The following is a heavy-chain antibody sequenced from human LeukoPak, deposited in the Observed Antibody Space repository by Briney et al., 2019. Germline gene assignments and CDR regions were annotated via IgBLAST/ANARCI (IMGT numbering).Heavy chain of an antibody. CDR2: INHSGST. CDR3: ASSGSSSSFDY. D-gene: IGHD6-6*01. J-gene: IGHJ4*02. V-gene: IGHV4-34*01. Sequence: PSETLSLTCAVYGGSFSGYYWSWIRQPPGKGPEWIGEINHSGSTNYNPSLKSRVTISVDTSKNQFSLKLSSVTAADTAVYYCASSGSSSSFDYWGQGTLVTVSS. CDR1: GGSFSGYY.